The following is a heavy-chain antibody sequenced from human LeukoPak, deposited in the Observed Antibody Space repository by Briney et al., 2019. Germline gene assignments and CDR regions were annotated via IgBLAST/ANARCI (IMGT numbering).Heavy chain of an antibody. CDR2: ISSDVSHK. CDR3: AKDRGFAVFFQYYFDY. Sequence: PRRSLRPACAPYALTLGSYAIRWVRQAPDKGLEWVAFISSDVSHKYYTDSVKCRFTISRDNSKSPLYLQMNSLRAEDTAVYYCAKDRGFAVFFQYYFDYWGQGTLVTVSS. J-gene: IGHJ4*02. V-gene: IGHV3-30*04. D-gene: IGHD3-10*01. CDR1: ALTLGSYA.